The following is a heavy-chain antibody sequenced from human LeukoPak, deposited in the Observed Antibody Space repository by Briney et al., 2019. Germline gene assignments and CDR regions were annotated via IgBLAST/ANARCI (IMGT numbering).Heavy chain of an antibody. CDR1: GGSFSGYY. D-gene: IGHD3-22*01. Sequence: RPSETLSLTCAVYGGSFSGYYWSWIRQPPGKGLEWIGEINHSGSTNYNPSLKSRVTISVDTSKNQFSLKLSSVTAADTAVYYCARVYYYDSSGHPPDYWGQGTLVTVSS. CDR2: INHSGST. V-gene: IGHV4-34*01. J-gene: IGHJ4*02. CDR3: ARVYYYDSSGHPPDY.